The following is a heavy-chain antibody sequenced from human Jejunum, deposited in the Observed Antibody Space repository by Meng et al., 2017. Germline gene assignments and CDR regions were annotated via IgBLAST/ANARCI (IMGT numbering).Heavy chain of an antibody. D-gene: IGHD2-15*01. CDR1: GGAFSGFR. CDR2: ISHGGST. J-gene: IGHJ3*02. Sequence: SETLSLTCAVHGGAFSGFRWTWIRQPPGGGLEWIGEISHGGSTSYNPSLKSRVTISLDTSKSQFSLSLRSVTAADTALFYCARDPGMDCSGGSCYYSAFDIWGQGEMVTVSS. CDR3: ARDPGMDCSGGSCYYSAFDI. V-gene: IGHV4-34*01.